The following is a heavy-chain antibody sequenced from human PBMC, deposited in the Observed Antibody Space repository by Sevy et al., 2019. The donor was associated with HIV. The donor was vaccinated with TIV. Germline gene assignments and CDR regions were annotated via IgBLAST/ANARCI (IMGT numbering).Heavy chain of an antibody. CDR3: AKNPILYLYYFDY. CDR2: ISYDGSNK. D-gene: IGHD2-8*01. Sequence: GGSLRLSCAASGFTFSCYGMHWVRQAPGKGLEWVAVISYDGSNKYYADSVKGRFTISRDNSKNTLYLQMNSLRAEDTAVYYCAKNPILYLYYFDYWGQGTLVTVSS. J-gene: IGHJ4*02. CDR1: GFTFSCYG. V-gene: IGHV3-30*18.